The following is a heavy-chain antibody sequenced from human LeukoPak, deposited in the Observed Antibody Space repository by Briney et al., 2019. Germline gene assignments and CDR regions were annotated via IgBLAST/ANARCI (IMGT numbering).Heavy chain of an antibody. J-gene: IGHJ5*02. CDR3: ARTVGGKIYGDVIMNFDP. CDR2: IYYSGST. D-gene: IGHD4-17*01. CDR1: GFTFSSYW. Sequence: GSLRLSCAASGFTFSSYWMSWVRQPPGKGLEWIGSIYYSGSTYYNPSLKSRVTISVDTSKNQFSLKLSSVTAADTAVYYCARTVGGKIYGDVIMNFDPWGQGTLVTVSS. V-gene: IGHV4-39*07.